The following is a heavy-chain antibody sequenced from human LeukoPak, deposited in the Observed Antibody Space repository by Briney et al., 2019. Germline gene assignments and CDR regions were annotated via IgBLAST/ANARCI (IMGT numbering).Heavy chain of an antibody. J-gene: IGHJ4*02. CDR1: GDSIGTYH. CDR3: ATYTRHCSGATCYSIDY. D-gene: IGHD2-15*01. V-gene: IGHV4-59*08. Sequence: SETLSLTCTVSGDSIGTYHWTWIRQPPGRGLEWIGYVYYTGSTNYNPSLKTRVTISLDTPNNQFSLRLNSVTAADTAIYYCATYTRHCSGATCYSIDYWGQGTLATVSS. CDR2: VYYTGST.